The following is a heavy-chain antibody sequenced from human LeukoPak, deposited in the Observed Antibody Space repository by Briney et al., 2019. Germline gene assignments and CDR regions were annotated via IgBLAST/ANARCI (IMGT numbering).Heavy chain of an antibody. V-gene: IGHV3-9*01. CDR2: ISWNSGSI. J-gene: IGHJ6*02. CDR1: GFTFDDYA. D-gene: IGHD3-22*01. Sequence: GGSLRLSCAASGFTFDDYAMHWVRQAPGKGLEWVSGISWNSGSIGHADSVKGRFTISRGNAKNSLYLQMNSLRAEDTALYYCAKDRYYDSSGGMDVWGQGTTVTVSS. CDR3: AKDRYYDSSGGMDV.